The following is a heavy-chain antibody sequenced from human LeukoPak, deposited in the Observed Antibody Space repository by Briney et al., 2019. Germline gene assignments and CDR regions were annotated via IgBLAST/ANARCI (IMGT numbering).Heavy chain of an antibody. CDR2: IYYSGST. V-gene: IGHV4-59*01. J-gene: IGHJ4*02. D-gene: IGHD6-19*01. CDR1: GGSISSYY. CDR3: ARGSGIAVAFDY. Sequence: SETLSLTCTVSGGSISSYYWSWVRQPPGKGLEWIGYIYYSGSTNYNPSLKSRVTISVDTSKNQFSLKLSSVTAADTAVYYCARGSGIAVAFDYWGQGTLVTVSS.